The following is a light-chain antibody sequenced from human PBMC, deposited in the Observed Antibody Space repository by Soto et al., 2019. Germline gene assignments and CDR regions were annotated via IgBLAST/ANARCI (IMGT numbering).Light chain of an antibody. Sequence: EIVLTQSPATLSLSPGERATLSCRASQSVSRYLAWYQQKPGQAPRLLIYDASSRATGIPARFSGSGSGTEFTLTISSLEPEDFAVYYCQQRSNWPPLTFGGGTKVDIK. CDR2: DAS. J-gene: IGKJ4*01. CDR3: QQRSNWPPLT. V-gene: IGKV3-11*01. CDR1: QSVSRY.